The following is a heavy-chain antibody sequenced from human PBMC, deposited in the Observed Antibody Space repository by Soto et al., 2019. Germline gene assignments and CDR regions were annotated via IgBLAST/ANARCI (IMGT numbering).Heavy chain of an antibody. D-gene: IGHD6-19*01. J-gene: IGHJ4*02. CDR1: GGSINSGGYY. V-gene: IGHV4-39*01. CDR3: ARPARYSSPSGLGY. Sequence: SETLSLTCTVSGGSINSGGYYWSWIRQHPGKGLEWVGHIYYSGTTYYNPSLKSRVAISVDTSKNQFSLKLSSVTAADTAVYYSARPARYSSPSGLGYWGQGTLVTVSS. CDR2: IYYSGTT.